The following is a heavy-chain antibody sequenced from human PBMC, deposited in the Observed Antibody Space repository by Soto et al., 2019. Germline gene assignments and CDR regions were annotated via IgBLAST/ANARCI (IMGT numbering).Heavy chain of an antibody. CDR2: IRSKAYGGTT. J-gene: IGHJ1*01. CDR1: GFTFGDYA. D-gene: IGHD2-2*01. CDR3: TSLVVPAAIVDPGYFQH. Sequence: HPGGSLRLSCTASGFTFGDYAMSWVRQAPGKGLEWVGFIRSKAYGGTTEYAASVKGRFTISRDDSKSIAYPQMNSLKTEDTAAYYCTSLVVPAAIVDPGYFQHWGQGTLVTVSS. V-gene: IGHV3-49*04.